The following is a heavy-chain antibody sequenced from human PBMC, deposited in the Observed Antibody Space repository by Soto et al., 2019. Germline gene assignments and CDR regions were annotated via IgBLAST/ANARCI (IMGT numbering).Heavy chain of an antibody. CDR3: ARSGYNWNDVPGWYFDL. Sequence: GGSLRLSCAASGFTFSSYSMNWVRQAPGKGLEWVSYISSSSSTIYYADSVKGRFTISRDNAKNSLYLQMNSLRAEDTAVYYCARSGYNWNDVPGWYFDLWGRGTLVTVSS. CDR2: ISSSSSTI. D-gene: IGHD1-20*01. V-gene: IGHV3-48*01. J-gene: IGHJ2*01. CDR1: GFTFSSYS.